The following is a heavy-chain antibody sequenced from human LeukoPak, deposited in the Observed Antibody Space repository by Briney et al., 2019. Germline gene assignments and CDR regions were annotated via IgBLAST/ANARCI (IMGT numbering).Heavy chain of an antibody. CDR1: GFSFRSYA. Sequence: GESLKISCVASGFSFRSYAMHWVRQAPGKGLEWVAVMSYDGSNTYYGDSVRGRFTISRDNSKNMVYLQMNSLRVEDTAVYCCARGVTTERYNWIDPWGQGTLVTVSS. D-gene: IGHD4-11*01. V-gene: IGHV3-30*04. J-gene: IGHJ5*02. CDR3: ARGVTTERYNWIDP. CDR2: MSYDGSNT.